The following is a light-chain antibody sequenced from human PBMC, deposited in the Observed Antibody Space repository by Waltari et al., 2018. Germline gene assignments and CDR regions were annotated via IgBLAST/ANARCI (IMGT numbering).Light chain of an antibody. CDR2: GAS. J-gene: IGKJ1*01. CDR1: QSVSSSY. V-gene: IGKV3-20*01. Sequence: EIVLTQSPGTLSLSPGERPTLSCRASQSVSSSYLAWYQQKPGQAPRLLNYGASSRATGIPDRFSGSGSGTDFTLTISRLEPEDFAVYYCQQYGSSRWTFGQGTKVEIK. CDR3: QQYGSSRWT.